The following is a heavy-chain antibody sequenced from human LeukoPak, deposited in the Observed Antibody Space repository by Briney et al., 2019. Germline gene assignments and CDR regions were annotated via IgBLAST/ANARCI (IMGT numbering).Heavy chain of an antibody. V-gene: IGHV1-8*02. Sequence: ASVKVSCKASGYTFTGYYIHWVRQATGQGLEWMGWMNPNSGNTGYAQKFQGRVTMTRNTSISTAYMELSSLRSEDTAVYYCARGNYDFWSGYTPDYYYYYMDVWGKGTTVTVSS. J-gene: IGHJ6*03. CDR3: ARGNYDFWSGYTPDYYYYYMDV. D-gene: IGHD3-3*01. CDR1: GYTFTGYY. CDR2: MNPNSGNT.